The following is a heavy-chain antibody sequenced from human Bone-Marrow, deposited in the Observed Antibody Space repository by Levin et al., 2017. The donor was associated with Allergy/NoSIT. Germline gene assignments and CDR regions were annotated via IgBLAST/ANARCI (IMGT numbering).Heavy chain of an antibody. CDR2: IYWDDDK. CDR3: ARRSGSLLPTRGWLDP. J-gene: IGHJ5*02. V-gene: IGHV2-5*02. D-gene: IGHD1-26*01. Sequence: SGPTLVKPTQTLTLTCTFSGFSLSTSGVGVDWIRQSPGKALEWLALIYWDDDKRYSPSLKTRPTITKDIPKNHVVLTMTNMDPSATATYYCARRSGSLLPTRGWLDPWGQGILVPVSS. CDR1: GFSLSTSGVG.